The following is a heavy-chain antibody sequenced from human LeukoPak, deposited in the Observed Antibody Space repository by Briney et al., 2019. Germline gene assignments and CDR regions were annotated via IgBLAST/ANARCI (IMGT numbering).Heavy chain of an antibody. Sequence: GGSLRLSCAASGFTFSSYGMHWVRQAPGKGLEWVAVISYDGSNKYYADSVKGRFTISRDNSKNTLYLQMNSLRAEDTAVYYCANQGATQGYWGQGTLVTVSS. CDR1: GFTFSSYG. D-gene: IGHD1-26*01. J-gene: IGHJ4*02. CDR2: ISYDGSNK. V-gene: IGHV3-30*18. CDR3: ANQGATQGY.